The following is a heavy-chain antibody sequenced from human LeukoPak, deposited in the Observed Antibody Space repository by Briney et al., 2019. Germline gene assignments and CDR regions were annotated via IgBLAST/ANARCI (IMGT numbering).Heavy chain of an antibody. D-gene: IGHD1-1*01. Sequence: ASETLSLTCTVSGHSIRSFFWSWIRQPPGKGLEWIGSMHYSGDSKYNPSLRSRVSLSIDTSKQQFSLRLSSVTAADTAVYYCARDLELERNRWNYFESWGQGALVTVSS. J-gene: IGHJ4*02. CDR3: ARDLELERNRWNYFES. CDR2: MHYSGDS. V-gene: IGHV4-59*01. CDR1: GHSIRSFF.